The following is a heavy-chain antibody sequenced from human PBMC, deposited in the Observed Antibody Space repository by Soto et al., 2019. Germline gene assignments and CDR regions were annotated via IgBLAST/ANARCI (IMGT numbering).Heavy chain of an antibody. CDR1: GYSISSGYY. CDR3: ARALSSGYQYYFDY. V-gene: IGHV4-38-2*01. J-gene: IGHJ4*02. Sequence: PSETLSLTCAVSGYSISSGYYWGWIRQPPGKGLEWIGSIYHSGSTYYNPSLKSRVTISVGTSKNQFSLKLSSVTAADTAVYYCARALSSGYQYYFDYWGQGTLVTVSS. CDR2: IYHSGST. D-gene: IGHD3-22*01.